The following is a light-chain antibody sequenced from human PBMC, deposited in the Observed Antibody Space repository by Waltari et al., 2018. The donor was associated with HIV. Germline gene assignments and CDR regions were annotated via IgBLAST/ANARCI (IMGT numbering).Light chain of an antibody. CDR1: SSDVGSSNY. CDR3: CSYAGTYTFVV. J-gene: IGLJ2*01. Sequence: QSALTQPRPLPGSPGPSVTISCTGTSSDVGSSNYVSLYQHHPGKAPNRILYEVSERPSGVPDRCSGSKSGNTASLTISGLQAEDEAEYYCCSYAGTYTFVVFGGGTKLTVL. V-gene: IGLV2-11*01. CDR2: EVS.